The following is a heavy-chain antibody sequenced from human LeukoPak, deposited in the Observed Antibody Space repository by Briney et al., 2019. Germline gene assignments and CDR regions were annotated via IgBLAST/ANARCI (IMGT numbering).Heavy chain of an antibody. D-gene: IGHD3-3*01. Sequence: SETLSLTCTVSGGSISSYYWSWIREPSGKGLEWIVRIYTSVSTNYNPSLKSRVTMSVATSKNQFSLKLSSVTAADKAVYYCARDVRTWYYDFWRGRPRGNWFDPWGQGTLVTVSS. J-gene: IGHJ5*02. CDR3: ARDVRTWYYDFWRGRPRGNWFDP. V-gene: IGHV4-4*07. CDR2: IYTSVST. CDR1: GGSISSYY.